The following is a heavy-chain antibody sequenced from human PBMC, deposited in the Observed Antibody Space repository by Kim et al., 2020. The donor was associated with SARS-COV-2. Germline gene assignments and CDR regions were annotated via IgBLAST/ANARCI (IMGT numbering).Heavy chain of an antibody. J-gene: IGHJ6*01. V-gene: IGHV1-46*01. Sequence: ASVKVSCKASGYTFTSYYMHWVRQAPGQGLEWMGIINPSGGSTSYAQKFQGRVTMTRDTSTSTVYMELRNLRSEETAVYYCARDGYCSSISCYQHYYYYGMDVWGQGTTVTVSS. CDR2: INPSGGST. CDR1: GYTFTSYY. D-gene: IGHD2-2*01. CDR3: ARDGYCSSISCYQHYYYYGMDV.